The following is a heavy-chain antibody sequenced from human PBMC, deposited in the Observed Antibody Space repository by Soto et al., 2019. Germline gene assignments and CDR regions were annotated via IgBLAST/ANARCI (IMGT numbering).Heavy chain of an antibody. J-gene: IGHJ4*02. D-gene: IGHD1-26*01. CDR1: GYTFTNFY. CDR2: INPSAHST. CDR3: ARALTAQEPGP. V-gene: IGHV1-46*01. Sequence: QVQLVQSGAEVKKPGASVTVSCKASGYTFTNFYMHWVRQAPGQGLEWMGIINPSAHSTTYAQKFQGRVTMTSVTSTSTVYMEMRSLRSEDTAIYFCARALTAQEPGPWGQGTLVTVSS.